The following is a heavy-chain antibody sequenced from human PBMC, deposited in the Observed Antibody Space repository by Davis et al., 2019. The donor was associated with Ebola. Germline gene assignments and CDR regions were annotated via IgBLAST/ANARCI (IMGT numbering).Heavy chain of an antibody. CDR1: GFTFSSYS. V-gene: IGHV3-48*01. CDR3: AKAKGSWYWDYYYAMDV. D-gene: IGHD2-8*02. Sequence: GGSLRLSCAASGFTFSSYSMNWVRQAPGKGLEWVSYISSSSSTIYYADSVKGRFTISRDNSNNMLYLQMSSLRAEDTAIYYCAKAKGSWYWDYYYAMDVWGQGTTVTVSS. J-gene: IGHJ6*02. CDR2: ISSSSSTI.